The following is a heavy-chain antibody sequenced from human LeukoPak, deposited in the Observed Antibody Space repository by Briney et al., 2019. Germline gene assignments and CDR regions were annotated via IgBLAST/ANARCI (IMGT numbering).Heavy chain of an antibody. CDR1: GGSISSSSYY. J-gene: IGHJ5*02. V-gene: IGHV4-39*07. Sequence: PSETLSLTCTVSGGSISSSSYYWGWIRQPPGKGLEWIGSIYYSGSTYYNPSLKSRVTISVDTSKNQFSLKLSSVTAADTAVYYCARRVGTMVRGVIRTRNWFDPWGQGTLVTVSS. CDR3: ARRVGTMVRGVIRTRNWFDP. D-gene: IGHD3-10*01. CDR2: IYYSGST.